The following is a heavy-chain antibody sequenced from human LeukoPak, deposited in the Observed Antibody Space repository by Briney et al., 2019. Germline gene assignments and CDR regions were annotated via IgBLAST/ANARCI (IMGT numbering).Heavy chain of an antibody. J-gene: IGHJ3*02. CDR1: GYTFTSYG. Sequence: ASVKVSCKASGYTFTSYGISWVRQAPGQGLEWMGWISAYNGNTNYAQKLQGRVTMTTDTSTSTAYMELRSLRSDDTAVYYCARLRDSGYDRHAFDIWGQGTTVTVSS. CDR2: ISAYNGNT. D-gene: IGHD5-12*01. V-gene: IGHV1-18*01. CDR3: ARLRDSGYDRHAFDI.